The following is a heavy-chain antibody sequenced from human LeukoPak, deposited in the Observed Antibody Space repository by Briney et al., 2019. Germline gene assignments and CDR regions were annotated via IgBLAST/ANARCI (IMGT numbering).Heavy chain of an antibody. Sequence: GGSLRLSCAASGFTFSFYWMYWVRQAPGKGLEWVASIKLDGSEQYYLGSVKGRFTISRDNARNSLYLQMNSLRAEDTAMYYCARDSPRGWSMDVWGKGTTVTASS. V-gene: IGHV3-7*01. J-gene: IGHJ6*03. CDR2: IKLDGSEQ. CDR1: GFTFSFYW. D-gene: IGHD3-10*01. CDR3: ARDSPRGWSMDV.